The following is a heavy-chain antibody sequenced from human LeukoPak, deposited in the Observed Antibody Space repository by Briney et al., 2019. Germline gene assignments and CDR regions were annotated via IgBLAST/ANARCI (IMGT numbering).Heavy chain of an antibody. J-gene: IGHJ5*02. CDR3: ARAAEPYSNYVGNWFDP. V-gene: IGHV3-30*01. CDR2: ISYDGSNK. Sequence: GGSLRLSCAASGFTFSSYAMYWVRQAPGKGLEWVAVISYDGSNKYYADSVKGRFTISRDNSKNTLYLQMNSLRAEDTAVYYCARAAEPYSNYVGNWFDPWGQGTLVTVSS. D-gene: IGHD4-11*01. CDR1: GFTFSSYA.